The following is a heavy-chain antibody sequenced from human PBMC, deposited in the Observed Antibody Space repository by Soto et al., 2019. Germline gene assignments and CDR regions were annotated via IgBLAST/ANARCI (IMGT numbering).Heavy chain of an antibody. J-gene: IGHJ3*02. D-gene: IGHD3-16*01. CDR2: INPNSGGT. V-gene: IGHV1-2*04. Sequence: ASVKVSCKASGYTFTGYYMHWVRQAPGQGLEWMGWINPNSGGTNYAQKFQGWVTMTRDTSISTAYMELSRLRSDDTAVYYCARDLGAGGRDAFDIWGQGTMVTVSS. CDR3: ARDLGAGGRDAFDI. CDR1: GYTFTGYY.